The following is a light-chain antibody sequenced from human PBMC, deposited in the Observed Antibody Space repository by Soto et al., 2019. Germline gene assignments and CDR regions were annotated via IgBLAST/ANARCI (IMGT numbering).Light chain of an antibody. CDR3: QQYDTAWT. Sequence: DIQMTQSPSSLSASVGDRVTITCRASQGISNYIAWYQQKPGKVPKLLIYAASTLQSGVPSRFSGSGSGTEFTLTISSLQPDDFATYYCQQYDTAWTFGQGTKVDIK. CDR1: QGISNY. J-gene: IGKJ1*01. V-gene: IGKV1-27*01. CDR2: AAS.